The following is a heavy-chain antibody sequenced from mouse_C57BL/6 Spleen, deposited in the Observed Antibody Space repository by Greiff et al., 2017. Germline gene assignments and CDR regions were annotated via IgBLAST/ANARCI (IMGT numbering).Heavy chain of an antibody. J-gene: IGHJ4*01. D-gene: IGHD4-1*01. CDR2: INPGSGGT. Sequence: LMESGAELVRPGTSVKVSCKASGYAFTNYLIEWVKQRPGQGLEWIGVINPGSGGTNYNEKFKGKATLTADKSSSTAYMQLSSLTSEDSAVYFCARSGNYAMDYWGQGTSVTVSS. V-gene: IGHV1-54*01. CDR1: GYAFTNYL. CDR3: ARSGNYAMDY.